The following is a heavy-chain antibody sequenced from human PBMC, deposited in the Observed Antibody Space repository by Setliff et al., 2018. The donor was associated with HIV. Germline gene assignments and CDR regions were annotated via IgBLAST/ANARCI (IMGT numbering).Heavy chain of an antibody. CDR2: IFASGST. Sequence: KPSETLSLTCTVSGGSISTYYLTWIRQPAGKGLEWIGRIFASGSTNYNPSLKSRVTMSVDTSKNQFSLRLSSVTAADTAVYYCVGGLRSRSQGHFDYWGQGTLVTVS. J-gene: IGHJ4*02. V-gene: IGHV4-4*07. CDR1: GGSISTYY. CDR3: VGGLRSRSQGHFDY. D-gene: IGHD5-12*01.